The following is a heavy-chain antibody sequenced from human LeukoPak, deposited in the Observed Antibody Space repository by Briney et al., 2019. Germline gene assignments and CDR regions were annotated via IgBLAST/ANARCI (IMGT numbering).Heavy chain of an antibody. CDR1: GFTFSSYG. CDR2: IWYDGSNK. CDR3: AKEAPPLGYCSSTSCRYMDV. Sequence: GGSLRLSCAASGFTFSSYGMPWVRQAPGKGLEWVAVIWYDGSNKYYADSVKGRFTISRDNSKNTLYLQMNSLRAEDTAVYYCAKEAPPLGYCSSTSCRYMDVWGKGTTVTVSS. J-gene: IGHJ6*03. V-gene: IGHV3-33*06. D-gene: IGHD2-2*01.